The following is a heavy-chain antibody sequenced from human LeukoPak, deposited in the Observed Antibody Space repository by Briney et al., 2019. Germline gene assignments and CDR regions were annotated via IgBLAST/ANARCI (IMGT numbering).Heavy chain of an antibody. Sequence: GASLKVSCKAAGYTFTGYYMHWVRQAPGQGLEWMGWINPNSGGTNYAQKFQGRVTMTRDTSISTAYMELSRLRSDDTAVYYCARSMVRGDYPLLNWGQGALVTGSS. CDR2: INPNSGGT. D-gene: IGHD3-10*01. J-gene: IGHJ4*02. V-gene: IGHV1-2*02. CDR3: ARSMVRGDYPLLN. CDR1: GYTFTGYY.